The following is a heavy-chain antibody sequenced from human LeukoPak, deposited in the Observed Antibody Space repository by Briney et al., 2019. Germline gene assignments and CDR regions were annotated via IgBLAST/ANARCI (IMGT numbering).Heavy chain of an antibody. D-gene: IGHD3-16*01. V-gene: IGHV4-59*01. CDR3: ARIPPRRGLGKGGTFDI. CDR2: IYSTGAT. CDR1: GGSISNVY. Sequence: PSVTLSLTCTVSGGSISNVYWSWIRQPPGKGLEWIGYIYSTGATYYNPCLASRVTISVDTSKNQFSLSLISVTAADTAVYYCARIPPRRGLGKGGTFDIWGQGTTVSVSS. J-gene: IGHJ3*02.